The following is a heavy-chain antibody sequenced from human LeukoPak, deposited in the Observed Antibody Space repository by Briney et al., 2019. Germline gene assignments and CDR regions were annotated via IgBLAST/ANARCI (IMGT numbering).Heavy chain of an antibody. D-gene: IGHD3-22*01. CDR3: ARDGYYYHSSGYYRHYYGMDV. CDR1: GFTFSSYG. Sequence: GRSLRLSCAASGFTFSSYGMHWVRQAPGNRLEWVAVIWYDGSNKYYADSVKGRFTISRDNSKNTLYLQMNSLRAEDTAVYYCARDGYYYHSSGYYRHYYGMDVWGQGTTVTVSS. J-gene: IGHJ6*02. V-gene: IGHV3-33*01. CDR2: IWYDGSNK.